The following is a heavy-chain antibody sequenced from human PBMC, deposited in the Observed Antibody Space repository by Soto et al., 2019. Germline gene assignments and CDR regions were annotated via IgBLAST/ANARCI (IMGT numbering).Heavy chain of an antibody. J-gene: IGHJ3*02. CDR1: GYTLTELS. CDR3: ARAPPYPLAFDI. Sequence: ASVKVSCKVSGYTLTELSMHWVRQAPGKGLEWMGGFDPEDGETIYAQKFQGRVTMTEDTSTNTAYMELSSLRSEDTAVYYCARAPPYPLAFDIWGQGTMVTVSS. CDR2: FDPEDGET. V-gene: IGHV1-24*01.